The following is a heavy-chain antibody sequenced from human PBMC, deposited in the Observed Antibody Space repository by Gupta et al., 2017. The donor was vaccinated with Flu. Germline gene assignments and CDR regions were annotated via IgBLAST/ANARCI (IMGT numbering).Heavy chain of an antibody. D-gene: IGHD6-13*01. V-gene: IGHV3-23*01. Sequence: EVQLLESGGGLVQPGGSLRLSCAASGFTFSSYAMSWVRQAPGKGLEWVSAISGSGGSTYYADSVKGRFTISRDNSKNTLYLQMNSLRAEDTAVYYCAKALDSADGYSSSWTRGEYFQHWGQGTLVTVSS. CDR1: GFTFSSYA. CDR2: ISGSGGST. J-gene: IGHJ1*01. CDR3: AKALDSADGYSSSWTRGEYFQH.